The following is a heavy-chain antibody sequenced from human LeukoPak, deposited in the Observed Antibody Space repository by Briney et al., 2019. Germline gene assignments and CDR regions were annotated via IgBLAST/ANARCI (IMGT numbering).Heavy chain of an antibody. J-gene: IGHJ4*02. CDR3: ARDANGGGFDY. V-gene: IGHV3-53*01. Sequence: PGGSLRLSCAASGFTFSTYWMHWVRQAPGRGLEWVSVIYSGGSTYYADSVKGRFTISRDNSKNTLYLQMNSLRAEDTAVYYCARDANGGGFDYWGQGTLVTVSS. CDR2: IYSGGST. D-gene: IGHD4-23*01. CDR1: GFTFSTYW.